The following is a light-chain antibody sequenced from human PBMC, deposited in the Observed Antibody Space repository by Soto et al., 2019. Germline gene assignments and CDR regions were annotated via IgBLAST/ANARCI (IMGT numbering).Light chain of an antibody. CDR1: SGHSTYA. CDR2: LYSDGSH. CDR3: QTWGTGLQV. J-gene: IGLJ2*01. V-gene: IGLV4-69*01. Sequence: QSVLTQSPSASASLGASVKLTCTLSSGHSTYAIAWHQQQPEKGPRYLMNLYSDGSHKKGDGVPDRFSGSSSGAERYLTISSLQSEDEADYSCQTWGTGLQVFGGGTKLTVL.